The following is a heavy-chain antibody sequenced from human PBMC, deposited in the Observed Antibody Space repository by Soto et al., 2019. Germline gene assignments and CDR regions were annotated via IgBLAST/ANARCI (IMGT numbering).Heavy chain of an antibody. V-gene: IGHV2-26*01. Sequence: SGPTLVNPTETLTLTCTVSGFSLSNARIGVSWIRQPPGKALEWLAHIFSNDEKSYSTSLKSRLTISKDTSKSQVVLTMTNMDPVDTATYYCARIRYSGTYYYYYYGMDVWGQGTTVTVSS. CDR1: GFSLSNARIG. D-gene: IGHD5-12*01. CDR2: IFSNDEK. J-gene: IGHJ6*02. CDR3: ARIRYSGTYYYYYYGMDV.